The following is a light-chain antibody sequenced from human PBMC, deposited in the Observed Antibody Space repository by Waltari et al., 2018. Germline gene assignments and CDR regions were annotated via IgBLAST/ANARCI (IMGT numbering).Light chain of an antibody. CDR3: HQHYTTPWT. CDR2: WAS. Sequence: DIAMTQSPDSLAVSLGERATIHCKSSRRFFHTDNNTNYLTWYPQKPGQPPQLLISWASTRESGVPDRFIGSGSGTDFTLTISSLQAEDVAVYYCHQHYTTPWTFGQGTLVEL. V-gene: IGKV4-1*01. J-gene: IGKJ1*01. CDR1: RRFFHTDNNTNY.